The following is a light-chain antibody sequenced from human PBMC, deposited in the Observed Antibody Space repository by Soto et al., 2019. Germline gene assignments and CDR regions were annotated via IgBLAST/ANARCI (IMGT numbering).Light chain of an antibody. CDR1: QDISNY. J-gene: IGKJ2*01. CDR2: DAS. V-gene: IGKV1-33*01. CDR3: QKYDSLPYT. Sequence: DIQMTQSPSSLSASVGDRVTISCQASQDISNYLNWYQQKPGKAPKLLIYDASNLETGVPSMFSGSGSGTDFTFSILSLQPEDIATYYCQKYDSLPYTFGQGTKLEIK.